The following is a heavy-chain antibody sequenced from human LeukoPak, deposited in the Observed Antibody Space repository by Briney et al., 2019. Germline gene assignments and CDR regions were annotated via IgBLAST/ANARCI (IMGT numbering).Heavy chain of an antibody. CDR2: IWYDGSNK. Sequence: GGSLRLSCAASGFTFSSYGMHWVRQAPGKGLEWVAVIWYDGSNKCYADSVKGRFTISRDNSKNTLYLQMNSLRAEDTAVYYCARGTYYYGSGSYYSGYYFDYWGQGTLVTVSS. CDR1: GFTFSSYG. D-gene: IGHD3-10*01. CDR3: ARGTYYYGSGSYYSGYYFDY. V-gene: IGHV3-33*01. J-gene: IGHJ4*02.